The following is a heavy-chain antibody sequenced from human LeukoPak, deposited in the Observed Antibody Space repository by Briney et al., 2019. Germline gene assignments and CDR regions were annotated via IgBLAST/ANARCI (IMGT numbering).Heavy chain of an antibody. D-gene: IGHD6-13*01. CDR3: AREPRSSSWYFPDY. Sequence: PGGSLRLSCAASGFTFSSYVMSWVRQAPGKGLEWVSAISGSAGSTWYADSVKGRFTVSRDNAKNTLYLQMYSLRAEDTAGYYCAREPRSSSWYFPDYWGQGTLVTVSS. J-gene: IGHJ4*02. V-gene: IGHV3-23*01. CDR1: GFTFSSYV. CDR2: ISGSAGST.